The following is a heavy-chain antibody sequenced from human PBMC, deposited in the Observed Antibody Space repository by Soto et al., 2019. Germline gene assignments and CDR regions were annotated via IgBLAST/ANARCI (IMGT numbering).Heavy chain of an antibody. CDR3: ARGPIVVVTATQGYLQH. CDR1: GGTFSSYA. D-gene: IGHD2-21*02. CDR2: IIPIFGTA. Sequence: QVQLVQSGAAVKKPGSSVKVSCKASGGTFSSYAISWVRQAPGQGLEWMGGIIPIFGTANYAQKFQGRVTITADESTSTAYMELSSLRSEDTAVYYFARGPIVVVTATQGYLQHWGHGTLVT. J-gene: IGHJ1*01. V-gene: IGHV1-69*01.